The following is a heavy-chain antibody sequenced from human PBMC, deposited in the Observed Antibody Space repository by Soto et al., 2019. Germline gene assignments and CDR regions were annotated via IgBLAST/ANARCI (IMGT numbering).Heavy chain of an antibody. CDR1: GYIFIDYW. Sequence: XESLKISCKASGYIFIDYWIGWVRQMPGKGLEWMGIVYPRDSDTRYSPSFQGQVTISADRSTGTAFLQWRSLKASDTALYYCARPPLPGYSIHFNYWGQGTLVTVSS. J-gene: IGHJ4*02. V-gene: IGHV5-51*01. CDR3: ARPPLPGYSIHFNY. D-gene: IGHD2-15*01. CDR2: VYPRDSDT.